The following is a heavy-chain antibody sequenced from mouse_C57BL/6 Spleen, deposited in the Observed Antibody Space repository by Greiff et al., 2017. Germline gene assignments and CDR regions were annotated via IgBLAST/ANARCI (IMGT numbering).Heavy chain of an antibody. D-gene: IGHD2-10*02. CDR1: GYSITSGYY. J-gene: IGHJ3*01. V-gene: IGHV3-6*01. Sequence: DVKLQESGPGLVKPSQSLSLTCSVTGYSITSGYYWNWIRQFPGNKLEWMGYISYDGSNNYNPSLKNRISITRDTSKNQFFLKLNSVTTEDTATYYCAREGYGNLAWFAYWGQGTLVTVSA. CDR2: ISYDGSN. CDR3: AREGYGNLAWFAY.